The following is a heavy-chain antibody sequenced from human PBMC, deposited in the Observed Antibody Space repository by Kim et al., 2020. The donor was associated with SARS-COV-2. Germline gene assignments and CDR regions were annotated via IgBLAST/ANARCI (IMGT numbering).Heavy chain of an antibody. J-gene: IGHJ4*02. CDR3: ARVPIDGDYVIWVTIDY. V-gene: IGHV3-11*06. D-gene: IGHD4-17*01. Sequence: VKGRFTISRDNAKNSLYLQMNSLRAEDTAVYYCARVPIDGDYVIWVTIDYWGQGTLVTVSS.